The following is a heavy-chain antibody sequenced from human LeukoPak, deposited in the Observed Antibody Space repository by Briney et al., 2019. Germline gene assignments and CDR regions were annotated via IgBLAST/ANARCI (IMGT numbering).Heavy chain of an antibody. CDR2: IYYSGST. J-gene: IGHJ4*02. V-gene: IGHV4-39*07. CDR3: ARGSSWGYFDY. Sequence: SETLSLTCTVSGGSISSSSYYWGWIRQPPGKGLEWIGSIYYSGSTYYNPSLKSRVTISVDTSKNQFSLQLNSVTPEDTAVYYCARGSSWGYFDYWGQGTLVTVSS. CDR1: GGSISSSSYY. D-gene: IGHD6-13*01.